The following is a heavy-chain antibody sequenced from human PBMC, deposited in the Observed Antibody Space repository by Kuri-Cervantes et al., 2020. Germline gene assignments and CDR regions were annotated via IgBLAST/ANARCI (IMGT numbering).Heavy chain of an antibody. Sequence: GSLRLSCAVYGGSFSGYYWSWIRQPPGKGLEWIGEINHSGSTNYNPSLKSRVTISVDTPKNQFSLKLSSVTAADTAVYYCARDLRSIMITFGGVIAFPDYWGQGTLVTVSS. CDR2: INHSGST. CDR3: ARDLRSIMITFGGVIAFPDY. CDR1: GGSFSGYY. D-gene: IGHD3-16*02. V-gene: IGHV4-34*01. J-gene: IGHJ4*02.